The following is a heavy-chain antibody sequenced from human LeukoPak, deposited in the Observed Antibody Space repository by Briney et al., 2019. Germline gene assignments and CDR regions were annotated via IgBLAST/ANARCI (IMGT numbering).Heavy chain of an antibody. V-gene: IGHV4-39*01. CDR2: NYSSGIT. CDR1: GGSINSFSYN. Sequence: SETLSLTCTVSGGSINSFSYNWGWVRQPPGKGLAWIGSNYSSGITYYNPSLKSRVTISVDTSKNQISLKLSSVTAADTAVYYCARRSYYGSGSISGGFDPWGQGTLVTVSS. D-gene: IGHD3-10*01. CDR3: ARRSYYGSGSISGGFDP. J-gene: IGHJ5*02.